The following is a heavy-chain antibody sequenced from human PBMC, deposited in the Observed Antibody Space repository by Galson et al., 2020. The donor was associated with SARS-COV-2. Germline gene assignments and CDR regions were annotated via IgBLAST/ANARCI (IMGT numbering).Heavy chain of an antibody. D-gene: IGHD3-22*01. CDR2: ISGSGGST. CDR3: AKTKARRTYYYDSSGYFAEYFQH. Sequence: GGSLRLSCAASGFTFSSYAMSWVRQAPGKGLEWVSAISGSGGSTYYADSVKGRFTISRDNSKNTLYLQMNSLRAEDTAVYYCAKTKARRTYYYDSSGYFAEYFQHWGQGTLVTVSS. CDR1: GFTFSSYA. J-gene: IGHJ1*01. V-gene: IGHV3-23*01.